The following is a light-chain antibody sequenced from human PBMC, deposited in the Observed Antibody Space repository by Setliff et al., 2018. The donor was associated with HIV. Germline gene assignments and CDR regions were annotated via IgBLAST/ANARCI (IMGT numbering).Light chain of an antibody. CDR1: SSDIGTYKL. Sequence: QSALAQPASVSGSPGQSISISCTGTSSDIGTYKLVSWYQQHPGKAPRLMIYKVTKRPSGVSNRFSGSKSGNTASLTISGLQSEDDADYYCCSYAGSNTFVFGTGTKV. CDR3: CSYAGSNTFV. V-gene: IGLV2-23*02. CDR2: KVT. J-gene: IGLJ1*01.